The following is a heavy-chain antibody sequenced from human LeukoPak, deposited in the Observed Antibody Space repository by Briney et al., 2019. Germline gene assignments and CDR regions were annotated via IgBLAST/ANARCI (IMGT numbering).Heavy chain of an antibody. CDR3: ARDKSRGDSSPYFDY. J-gene: IGHJ4*02. Sequence: GRSLRLSCAASGFTFSSYAMHWVRQAPGKGLEWVAVISYDGSNKYYADSVKGRFTISRDNYKNTLYLQMNNLRAEDTAVYYCARDKSRGDSSPYFDYWGQGTLVTVSS. CDR2: ISYDGSNK. V-gene: IGHV3-30-3*01. D-gene: IGHD3-10*01. CDR1: GFTFSSYA.